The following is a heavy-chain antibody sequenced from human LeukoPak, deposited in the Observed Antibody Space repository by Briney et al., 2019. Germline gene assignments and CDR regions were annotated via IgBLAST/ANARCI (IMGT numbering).Heavy chain of an antibody. CDR3: VRESRPGGAMGLYHNLDY. J-gene: IGHJ4*02. D-gene: IGHD1-1*01. CDR2: IKEDGTEK. CDR1: GFTFSDFW. Sequence: GGSLRLSCAGSGFTFSDFWMTWVRQTPGKGLEWVANIKEDGTEKNLVDSVKGRFTISRDNTKNLLFLEMNNLRGDDTAIYYCVRESRPGGAMGLYHNLDYWGQGTLVTVSS. V-gene: IGHV3-7*01.